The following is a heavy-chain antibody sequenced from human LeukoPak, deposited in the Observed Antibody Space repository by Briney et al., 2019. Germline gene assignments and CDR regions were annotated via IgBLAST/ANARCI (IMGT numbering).Heavy chain of an antibody. CDR3: ARTRYFDWLLS. CDR2: INHSGST. V-gene: IGHV4-34*01. D-gene: IGHD3-9*01. J-gene: IGHJ5*02. Sequence: SETLSLTCAVYGGSFSGYYWSLIRQPPGKGLEWIGEINHSGSTNYNPSLKSRVTISVDTSKNQFSLKLSSVTAADTAVYYCARTRYFDWLLSWGQGTLVTVSS. CDR1: GGSFSGYY.